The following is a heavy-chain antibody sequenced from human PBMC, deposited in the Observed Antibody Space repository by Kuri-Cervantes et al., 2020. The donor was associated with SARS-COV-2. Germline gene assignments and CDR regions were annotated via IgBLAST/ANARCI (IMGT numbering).Heavy chain of an antibody. J-gene: IGHJ1*01. Sequence: GESLKISCKASRLTFTSFAMHWVRQAPGKGLEWVAFISYDGNNQYYADSVRGRFGISRDHSMLYLQMNSLRAEDTAVYYCARAASEASMSSRKYFQNWGQGTLVTVSS. CDR3: ARAASEASMSSRKYFQN. CDR1: RLTFTSFA. D-gene: IGHD2-2*01. CDR2: ISYDGNNQ. V-gene: IGHV3-30*09.